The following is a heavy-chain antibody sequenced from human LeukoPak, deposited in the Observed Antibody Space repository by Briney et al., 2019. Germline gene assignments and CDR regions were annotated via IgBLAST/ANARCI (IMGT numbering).Heavy chain of an antibody. V-gene: IGHV4-30-4*01. CDR3: ARGLVYYDSSGYYNLGYYFDY. Sequence: PSETLSLTCTVSGGSISSGDYYWGWIRQPPGRGLEWIVYIYYSGSTYYNPSLKSLLTISVDTSKNQFSLKLSSVTAADTAVYYCARGLVYYDSSGYYNLGYYFDYWGQGTLVTVSS. CDR2: IYYSGST. J-gene: IGHJ4*02. D-gene: IGHD3-22*01. CDR1: GGSISSGDYY.